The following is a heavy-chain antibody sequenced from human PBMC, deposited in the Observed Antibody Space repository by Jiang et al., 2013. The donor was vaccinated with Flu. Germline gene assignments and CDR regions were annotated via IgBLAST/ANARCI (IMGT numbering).Heavy chain of an antibody. V-gene: IGHV1-69*02. D-gene: IGHD5-24*01. Sequence: GAEVKKPGSSVKVSCKASGGTFSSYTISWVRQAPGQGLEWMGRIIPILGIANYAQKFQGRVTITADKSTSTAYMELSSLRSEDTAVYYCASVIEDGYNDRDYWGQGTLVTVPS. CDR1: GGTFSSYT. J-gene: IGHJ4*02. CDR3: ASVIEDGYNDRDY. CDR2: IIPILGIA.